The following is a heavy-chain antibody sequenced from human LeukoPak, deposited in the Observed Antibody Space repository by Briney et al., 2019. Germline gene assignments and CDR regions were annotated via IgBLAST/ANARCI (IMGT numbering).Heavy chain of an antibody. Sequence: PSETLSLTCAVYGGSFSGYYWSWIRQPPGMGLEWIGEINHSGSTNYNPSLKSRVTISVDTSKNQFSLKLSSVTAADTAVYYCARGGGIAARGRGRRYFDYWGQGTLVTVSS. CDR2: INHSGST. J-gene: IGHJ4*02. CDR3: ARGGGIAARGRGRRYFDY. V-gene: IGHV4-34*01. CDR1: GGSFSGYY. D-gene: IGHD6-6*01.